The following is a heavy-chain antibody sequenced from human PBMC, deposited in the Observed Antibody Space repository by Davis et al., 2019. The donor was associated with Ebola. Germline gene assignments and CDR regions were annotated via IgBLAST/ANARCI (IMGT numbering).Heavy chain of an antibody. J-gene: IGHJ4*02. D-gene: IGHD3-22*01. Sequence: MPSETLSLTCAVYGGSFSGYYWSWIRQPPGKGLEWIGEINHSGSTNYNPSLKSRVTISVDTSKNQFSLKLSSVTAADTAVYYCARGPNVYYDPSGKRLDNWGQGTLVTVSS. CDR2: INHSGST. V-gene: IGHV4-34*01. CDR1: GGSFSGYY. CDR3: ARGPNVYYDPSGKRLDN.